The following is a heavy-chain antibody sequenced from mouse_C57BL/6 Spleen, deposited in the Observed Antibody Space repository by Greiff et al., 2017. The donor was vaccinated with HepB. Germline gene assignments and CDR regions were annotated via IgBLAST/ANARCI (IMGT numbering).Heavy chain of an antibody. CDR3: ARYYYDSPYAMDY. V-gene: IGHV1-42*01. D-gene: IGHD2-4*01. CDR1: GYSFTGYY. CDR2: INPSTGGT. Sequence: VQLQQSGPELVKPGASVKISCKASGYSFTGYYMNWVKQSPEKSLEWIGEINPSTGGTTYNQKFKAKATLTVDKSSSTAYMQLKSLTSEDSAVYYCARYYYDSPYAMDYWGQGTSVTVSS. J-gene: IGHJ4*01.